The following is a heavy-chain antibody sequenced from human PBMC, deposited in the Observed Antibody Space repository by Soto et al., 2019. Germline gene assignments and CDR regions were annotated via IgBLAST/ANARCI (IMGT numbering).Heavy chain of an antibody. CDR1: GFTFSSYA. CDR3: ARSHPLIAARLW. CDR2: ISYDGSNK. J-gene: IGHJ4*02. D-gene: IGHD6-6*01. Sequence: GGSLRLSCAASGFTFSSYAMHWVRQAPGKGLEWVAVISYDGSNKYYADSVKGRFTISRDNSKNTLYLQMNSLRAEDTAVYYCARSHPLIAARLWWGQGTLVTVSS. V-gene: IGHV3-30-3*01.